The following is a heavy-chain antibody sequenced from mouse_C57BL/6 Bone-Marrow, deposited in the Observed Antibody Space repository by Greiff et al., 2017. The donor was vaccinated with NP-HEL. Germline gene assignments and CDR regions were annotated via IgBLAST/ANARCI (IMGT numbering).Heavy chain of an antibody. Sequence: VKVVESGGGLVQPGGSLSLSCAASGFTFTDYYMSWVRQPPGKALEWLGFIRNKANGYTTEYSASVKGRFTISRDNSQSILYLQMNALRAEDSATYYCARNYYGSSYKGFDYWGQGTTRTVSS. CDR2: IRNKANGYTT. D-gene: IGHD1-1*01. CDR3: ARNYYGSSYKGFDY. V-gene: IGHV7-3*01. CDR1: GFTFTDYY. J-gene: IGHJ2*01.